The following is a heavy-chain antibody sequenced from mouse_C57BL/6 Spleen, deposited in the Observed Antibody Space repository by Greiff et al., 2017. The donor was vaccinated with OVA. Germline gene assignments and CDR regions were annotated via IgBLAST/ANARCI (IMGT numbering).Heavy chain of an antibody. V-gene: IGHV1-69*01. CDR3: ARRELTGAWFAY. Sequence: QVQLKQPGAELVMPGASVKLSCKASGYTFTSYWMHWVKQRPGQGLEWIGEIDPSDSYTNYNQKFKGKSTLTVDKSSSTAYMQLSSLTSEDSAVYYCARRELTGAWFAYWGQGTLVTVSA. J-gene: IGHJ3*01. CDR1: GYTFTSYW. CDR2: IDPSDSYT. D-gene: IGHD4-1*01.